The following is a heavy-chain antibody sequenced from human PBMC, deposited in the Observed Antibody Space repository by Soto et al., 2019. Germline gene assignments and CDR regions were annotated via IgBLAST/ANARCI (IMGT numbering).Heavy chain of an antibody. J-gene: IGHJ4*02. CDR1: GFMFSNYW. CDR3: VRQHPSDGSYFEF. Sequence: PVGSLRLSCAASGFMFSNYWMSWVRQAPGKGLEWVVNMNQDGSEIHYVDSVKGRFTTSRDNAKNSLYLQMNSLRAEDTGVYYCVRQHPSDGSYFEFWGRGILVTVS. D-gene: IGHD3-10*01. CDR2: MNQDGSEI. V-gene: IGHV3-7*01.